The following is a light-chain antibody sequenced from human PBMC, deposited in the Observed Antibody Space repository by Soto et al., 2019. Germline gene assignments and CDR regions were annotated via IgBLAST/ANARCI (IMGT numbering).Light chain of an antibody. CDR2: AAS. V-gene: IGKV1-39*01. J-gene: IGKJ2*01. CDR1: RSIGTL. CDR3: QQTFTSPPT. Sequence: DIHMTQSPSSLSASVGDRVTITCRASRSIGTLLHWYQHKPGKAPNLLISAASNLQSGVPSRFTGSGSGTDFTLTISSLQPGDFATYFCQQTFTSPPTFGRGTQVAIK.